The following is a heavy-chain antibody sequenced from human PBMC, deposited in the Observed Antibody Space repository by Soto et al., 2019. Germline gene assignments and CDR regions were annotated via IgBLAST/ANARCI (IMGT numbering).Heavy chain of an antibody. D-gene: IGHD2-2*01. CDR2: ISAYNGNT. Sequence: ASVKVSCKASGGTFSSYGISWARQAPGQGLEWMGWISAYNGNTNYAQKLQGRVTMTTDTSTSTAYMELRSLRSDDTAVYYCAATLSCSSTSCFYFDYWGQGTLVTVSS. CDR3: AATLSCSSTSCFYFDY. V-gene: IGHV1-18*01. CDR1: GGTFSSYG. J-gene: IGHJ4*02.